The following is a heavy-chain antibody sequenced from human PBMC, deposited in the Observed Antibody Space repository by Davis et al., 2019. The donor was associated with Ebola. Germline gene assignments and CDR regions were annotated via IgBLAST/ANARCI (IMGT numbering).Heavy chain of an antibody. CDR3: ARHRVTAAILDLVWFDP. D-gene: IGHD2-2*01. V-gene: IGHV3-7*01. CDR2: IKQDGSEK. J-gene: IGHJ5*02. CDR1: GFTFSSYW. Sequence: GGSLRLSCAASGFTFSSYWMSWVRQAPGKGLEWVANIKQDGSEKYYVDSVKGRFTISRDNAKNSLYLQMNSLRAEDTAVYYCARHRVTAAILDLVWFDPWGQGTLVTVSS.